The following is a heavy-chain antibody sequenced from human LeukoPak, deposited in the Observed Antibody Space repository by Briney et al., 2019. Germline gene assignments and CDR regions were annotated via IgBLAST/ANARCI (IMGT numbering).Heavy chain of an antibody. CDR1: VYTFTSYD. D-gene: IGHD6-6*01. J-gene: IGHJ6*03. CDR3: ARYYSSSYYYYYYYMDV. CDR2: MNPNSGNT. V-gene: IGHV1-8*01. Sequence: ASVKVSCKASVYTFTSYDINCVREATGQGLEGRGGMNPNSGNTGYAQKLQGTVTMTRNTSISKAYLELSRLRSEHTDVYYCARYYSSSYYYYYYYMDVWGKGTTVTVSS.